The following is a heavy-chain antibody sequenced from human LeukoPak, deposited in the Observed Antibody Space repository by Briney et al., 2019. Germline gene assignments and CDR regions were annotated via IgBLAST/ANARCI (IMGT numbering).Heavy chain of an antibody. CDR1: GGSISSGDYY. CDR2: IYYSGST. J-gene: IGHJ4*02. V-gene: IGHV4-30-4*01. Sequence: SSQTLSLTCTVSGGSISSGDYYWSWIRQPPGKGLEWIGYIYYSGSTYYNPSLKSRVTISVDTSKNQFSLKLSSVTAADTAVYYCARDRGSYPEYYLDYWGQGTLVTVSS. D-gene: IGHD1-26*01. CDR3: ARDRGSYPEYYLDY.